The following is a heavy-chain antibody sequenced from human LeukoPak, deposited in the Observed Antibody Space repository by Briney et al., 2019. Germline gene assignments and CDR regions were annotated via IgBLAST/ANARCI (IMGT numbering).Heavy chain of an antibody. D-gene: IGHD2-2*01. CDR3: ARHLGFCSTTSCYPWFDP. Sequence: SETLSLTCTVPGGSISSYYWSWIRQPPGKGLEWIGYIYYSGSTNYNPSLKSRVTISVDTSKNQFSLKLSSVTAADTALYYCARHLGFCSTTSCYPWFDPWGQGTLVTVSS. CDR2: IYYSGST. J-gene: IGHJ5*02. V-gene: IGHV4-59*01. CDR1: GGSISSYY.